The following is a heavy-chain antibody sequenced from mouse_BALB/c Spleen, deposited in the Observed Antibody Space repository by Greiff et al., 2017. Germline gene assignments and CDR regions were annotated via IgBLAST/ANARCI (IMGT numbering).Heavy chain of an antibody. V-gene: IGHV1-31*01. CDR1: GFSFTGYY. D-gene: IGHD4-1*01. Sequence: VQLKESGPELVKPGASVKISCKASGFSFTGYYMHWVKQSHVKSLEWIGRINPYNGATSYNQNFKDKASLTADKSSSTAYMELHSLTSEDSAVYYCTRAPPETVGYYFDYWGQGTTVTVSA. CDR3: TRAPPETVGYYFDY. CDR2: INPYNGAT. J-gene: IGHJ2*01.